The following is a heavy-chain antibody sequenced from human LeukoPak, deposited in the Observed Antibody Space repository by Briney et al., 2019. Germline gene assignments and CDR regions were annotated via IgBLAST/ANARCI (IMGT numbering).Heavy chain of an antibody. D-gene: IGHD3-22*01. CDR2: IYTSGST. CDR1: GGSISSYF. Sequence: SETLSLTCTVSGGSISSYFWTWIRQPAGKGLEWIGHIYTSGSTNFNPSLKSRVTMSVDTSKNQFSLKLTSVTAADTAVYYCARGGGYFLIDAFDIWGLGTMVTVSS. V-gene: IGHV4-4*07. J-gene: IGHJ3*02. CDR3: ARGGGYFLIDAFDI.